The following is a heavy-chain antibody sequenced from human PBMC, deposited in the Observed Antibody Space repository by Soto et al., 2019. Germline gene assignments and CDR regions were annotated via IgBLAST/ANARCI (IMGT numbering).Heavy chain of an antibody. Sequence: GGSLRLSCAASGFTFSSYAMSWVRQAPGKGLEWVSVIYSGGSTYYADSVKGRFTISRHNSKNTLYLQMNSLRAEDTAVYYCAKDAKILDWLPTSYYYDFWGQGALVTVSS. CDR1: GFTFSSYA. J-gene: IGHJ4*02. V-gene: IGHV3-53*04. CDR2: IYSGGST. D-gene: IGHD3-9*01. CDR3: AKDAKILDWLPTSYYYDF.